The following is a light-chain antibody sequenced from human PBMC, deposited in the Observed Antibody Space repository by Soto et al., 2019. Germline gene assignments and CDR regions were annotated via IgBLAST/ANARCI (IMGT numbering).Light chain of an antibody. CDR2: AAS. Sequence: DIQLTQSPSFLSASVGDRVTITCRASQGINIFLAWFQQKPGKAPNLLISAASTLQSGVPSRFSGSGSETEFTLTITSLQPDDSATYDGQQRNSYPRTFGQGTKVEIK. V-gene: IGKV1-9*01. J-gene: IGKJ2*01. CDR3: QQRNSYPRT. CDR1: QGINIF.